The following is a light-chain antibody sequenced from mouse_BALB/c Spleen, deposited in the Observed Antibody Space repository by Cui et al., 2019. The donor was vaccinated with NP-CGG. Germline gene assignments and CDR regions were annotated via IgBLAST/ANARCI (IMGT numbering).Light chain of an antibody. J-gene: IGLJ1*01. V-gene: IGLV1*01. CDR3: ALWYSNHWV. CDR2: GTN. CDR1: TGAVTTINY. Sequence: QAVFTQDSALTTSPGETVTLTCRSSTGAVTTINYANWVQEKPDHLFTGLIGGTNNRAPGVPARFSGSLIGDKAALTITGAQTEDEAIYFCALWYSNHWVFGGGTKLTVL.